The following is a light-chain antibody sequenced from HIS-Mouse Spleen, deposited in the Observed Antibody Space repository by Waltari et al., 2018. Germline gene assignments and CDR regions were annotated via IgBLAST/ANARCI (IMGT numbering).Light chain of an antibody. V-gene: IGKV3-11*01. CDR2: DAS. J-gene: IGKJ2*01. CDR3: QQRSNWPPT. CDR1: QSVSSY. Sequence: EIVLKQSPATLSLSPGERATPSCRASQSVSSYLAWYQQKPGQAPRLLIYDASNRATGIPARFSGSGSGTDFTLTISSLEPEDFAVYYCQQRSNWPPTFGQGTKLEIK.